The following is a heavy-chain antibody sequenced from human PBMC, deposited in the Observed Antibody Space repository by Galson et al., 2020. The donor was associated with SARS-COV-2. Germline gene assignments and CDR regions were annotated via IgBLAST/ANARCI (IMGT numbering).Heavy chain of an antibody. CDR2: ISSSSSAI. J-gene: IGHJ6*03. Sequence: GGSLRLSCAASGFTFSTYSMNWVRQAPGKGLEWFSYISSSSSAIYYADSVKGRFTISRDNAKNSLFLQMNSLRAEDTAVYYCARSKSFNYYFYMDVWGKGTTVTISS. V-gene: IGHV3-48*01. CDR3: ARSKSFNYYFYMDV. CDR1: GFTFSTYS. D-gene: IGHD3-10*01.